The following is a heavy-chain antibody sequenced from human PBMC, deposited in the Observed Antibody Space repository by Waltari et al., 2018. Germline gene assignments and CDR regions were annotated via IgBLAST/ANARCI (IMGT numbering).Heavy chain of an antibody. Sequence: QVQLQQWGAGLLKPSETLSLTCAVYGGSFSGYYWSWIRQPPGKGLEWIGEINHSGSTNYNPSLKSRVTISVDTSKNQFSLKLSSVTAADTAVYYCARGSPVAAPGDFDYWGQGTLVTVSS. D-gene: IGHD2-15*01. CDR1: GGSFSGYY. CDR3: ARGSPVAAPGDFDY. CDR2: INHSGST. J-gene: IGHJ4*02. V-gene: IGHV4-34*01.